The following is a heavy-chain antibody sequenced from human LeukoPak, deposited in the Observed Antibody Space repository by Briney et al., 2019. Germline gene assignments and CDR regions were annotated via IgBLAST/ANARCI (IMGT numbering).Heavy chain of an antibody. CDR1: GGTFSSYA. CDR3: ARVGHTRGLGY. CDR2: ISAYNGNT. J-gene: IGHJ4*02. Sequence: GASVKVSCKASGGTFSSYAISWVRQAPGQGLEWMGWISAYNGNTNYAQKLQGRVTMTTDTSTSTAYMELRSLRSDDTAVYYCARVGHTRGLGYWGQGTLVTVSS. V-gene: IGHV1-18*01. D-gene: IGHD1-1*01.